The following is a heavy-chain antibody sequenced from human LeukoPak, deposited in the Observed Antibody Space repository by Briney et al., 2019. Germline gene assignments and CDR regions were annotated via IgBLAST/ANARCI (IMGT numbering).Heavy chain of an antibody. CDR3: ARDQPYYDFWSGYYAAPLDY. V-gene: IGHV1-69*13. D-gene: IGHD3-3*01. CDR1: GGTFSSYA. CDR2: IIPIFGTA. Sequence: SVKVSCKASGGTFSSYAISWVRQAPGQGLEWMGGIIPIFGTANYAQKFQGRVTITADESTSTAYMELSSLRSEDTAVYYCARDQPYYDFWSGYYAAPLDYWGQGTLVTVSS. J-gene: IGHJ4*02.